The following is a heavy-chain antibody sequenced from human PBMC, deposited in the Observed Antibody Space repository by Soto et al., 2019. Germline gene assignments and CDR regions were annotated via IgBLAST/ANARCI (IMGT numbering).Heavy chain of an antibody. V-gene: IGHV4-59*01. CDR3: ARGRHGIITSRLGSPSIRGAP. CDR2: IYYTGST. CDR1: Y. J-gene: IGHJ1*01. D-gene: IGHD2-2*01. Sequence: YWGGCRQPPGKKLEYIGHIYYTGSTRYNPSLTSRVTISLDTSREQFSLKLTSVTAADTAVYYCARGRHGIITSRLGSPSIRGAPWGQGTSVTV.